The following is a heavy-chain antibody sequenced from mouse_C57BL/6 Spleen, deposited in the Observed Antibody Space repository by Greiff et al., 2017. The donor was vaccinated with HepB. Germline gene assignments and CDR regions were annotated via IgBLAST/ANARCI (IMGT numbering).Heavy chain of an antibody. D-gene: IGHD2-4*01. CDR1: GFSLTSYG. CDR3: AKNYDYDEEDYFDY. J-gene: IGHJ2*01. CDR2: IWRGGST. V-gene: IGHV2-5*01. Sequence: VQLQQSGPGLVQPSQSLSITCTVSGFSLTSYGVHWVRQSPGKGLEWLGVIWRGGSTDYNAAFMSRLSITKDNSKSQVFFKMNSLQADDTAIYYCAKNYDYDEEDYFDYWGQGTTLTVSS.